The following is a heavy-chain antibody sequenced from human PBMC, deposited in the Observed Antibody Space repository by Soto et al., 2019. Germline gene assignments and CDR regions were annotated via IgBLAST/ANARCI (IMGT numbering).Heavy chain of an antibody. J-gene: IGHJ4*02. CDR3: ARASLDIVVVITASNFDF. D-gene: IGHD2-15*01. CDR1: GFTFSAYG. CDR2: LWYDGSRK. V-gene: IGHV3-33*01. Sequence: QVQLVESGGGVVQPGRSLRLSCAASGFTFSAYGMHWVRQAPGKGLEWVAVLWYDGSRKYYADSVKGRFTISRDNSKNTLYLQMNSLRADDTAVYYCARASLDIVVVITASNFDFWGQGAMVTVSS.